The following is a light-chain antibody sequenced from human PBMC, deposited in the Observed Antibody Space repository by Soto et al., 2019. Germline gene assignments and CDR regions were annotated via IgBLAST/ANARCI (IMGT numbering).Light chain of an antibody. V-gene: IGKV1-5*03. CDR2: TAS. CDR3: QQYNSYPWT. Sequence: DIQMTQSPSTLSASVGDRVTITCRASQSINSWLAWYQQKPGKAPNLLIYTASSLETGVPSRFSGSGSGTEFTLTISSLQPDDFATYYCQQYNSYPWTFGQGTKVEIK. J-gene: IGKJ1*01. CDR1: QSINSW.